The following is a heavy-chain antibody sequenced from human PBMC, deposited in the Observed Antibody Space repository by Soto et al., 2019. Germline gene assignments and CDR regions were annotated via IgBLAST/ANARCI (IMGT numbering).Heavy chain of an antibody. J-gene: IGHJ2*01. V-gene: IGHV1-69*06. D-gene: IGHD4-17*01. CDR2: IIPIFGTA. Sequence: QVQLVQSGAEVKKPGSSVKVSCKASGGTFSSYAISWVRQAPGQGLEWMGGIIPIFGTANYAQKFQGRVTITADKSTSTAYMELSSLRSEDTAVYYCARSLGDYGLRVRNWYFDLWGRGTLVTVSS. CDR3: ARSLGDYGLRVRNWYFDL. CDR1: GGTFSSYA.